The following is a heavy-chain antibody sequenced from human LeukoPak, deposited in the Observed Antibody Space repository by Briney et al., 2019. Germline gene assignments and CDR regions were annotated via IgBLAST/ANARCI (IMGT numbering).Heavy chain of an antibody. D-gene: IGHD3-10*01. J-gene: IGHJ4*02. CDR3: ARGVFTLDY. CDR2: IKQDGTEK. CDR1: GFTFTTYW. V-gene: IGHV3-7*03. Sequence: GGSLRLSCAASGFTFTTYWMSGVRQAPGKGLEWVASIKQDGTEKYYVDSVKGRFTISRDNAKNSLYLQMNSLRAEDTAVYYCARGVFTLDYWGQGTLVTVSS.